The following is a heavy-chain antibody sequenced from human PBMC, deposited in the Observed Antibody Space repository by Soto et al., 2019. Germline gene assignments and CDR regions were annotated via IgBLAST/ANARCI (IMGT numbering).Heavy chain of an antibody. CDR2: ISSSSSYT. CDR3: ARVGVRREIVVVVAATLEGFDP. V-gene: IGHV3-11*05. D-gene: IGHD2-15*01. J-gene: IGHJ5*02. Sequence: GSLRLSCAASGFTFSDYYMSWIRQAPGKGLEWVSYISSSSSYTNYADSVKGRFTISRDNAKNSLYLQMNSLRAEDTAVYYCARVGVRREIVVVVAATLEGFDPWGQGTLVTVSS. CDR1: GFTFSDYY.